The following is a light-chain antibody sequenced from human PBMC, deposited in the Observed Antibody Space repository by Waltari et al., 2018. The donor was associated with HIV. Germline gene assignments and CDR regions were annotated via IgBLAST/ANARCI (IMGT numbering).Light chain of an antibody. J-gene: IGLJ1*01. CDR1: SSDVGGSNY. CDR2: EVS. Sequence: QSALTQPASVSGSPGQSITIPCTGTSSDVGGSNYVSWYQQHPGKAPKFMIYEVSNRPSGVSKRFSGSKSGNTASLTISGLQAEDEADYYCSSYTSTSTGVFGTGTKVTVL. V-gene: IGLV2-14*01. CDR3: SSYTSTSTGV.